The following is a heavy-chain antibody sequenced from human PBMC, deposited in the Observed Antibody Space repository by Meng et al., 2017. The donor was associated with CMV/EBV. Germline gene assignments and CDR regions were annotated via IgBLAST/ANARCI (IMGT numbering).Heavy chain of an antibody. D-gene: IGHD1-26*01. CDR1: GGSISSSSYY. V-gene: IGHV4-39*01. Sequence: SETLSLTCTVSGGSISSSSYYWGWIRQPPGKGLEWIGSIYYSGSTYYNPSLKSRVTISVDTSKNQFSPKLSSVTAADTAVYYCARRHSGSYYFDPWGQGTLVTVSS. J-gene: IGHJ5*02. CDR3: ARRHSGSYYFDP. CDR2: IYYSGST.